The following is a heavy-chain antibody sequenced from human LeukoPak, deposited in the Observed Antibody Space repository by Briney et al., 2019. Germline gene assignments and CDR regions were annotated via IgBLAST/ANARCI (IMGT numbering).Heavy chain of an antibody. Sequence: SVKVSCKASGGTFSSYAISWVRQAPGQGLEWMGRIIPIFGIANYAQKFQGRVTITADKSTSTAYMELSSLRSEDTAVDYCARGLVVVPAARPLLYYYGMDVWGQGTTVTVSS. CDR1: GGTFSSYA. D-gene: IGHD2-2*01. CDR3: ARGLVVVPAARPLLYYYGMDV. J-gene: IGHJ6*02. V-gene: IGHV1-69*04. CDR2: IIPIFGIA.